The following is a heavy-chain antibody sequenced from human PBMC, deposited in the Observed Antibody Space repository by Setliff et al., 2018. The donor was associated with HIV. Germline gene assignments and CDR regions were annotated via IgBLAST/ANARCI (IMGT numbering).Heavy chain of an antibody. J-gene: IGHJ6*02. CDR3: ARVDRRSGSYSLYYYYGMDV. V-gene: IGHV3-21*01. Sequence: PGGSLRLSCAASGFTFSSYSMNWVRQAPGKGLEWVSSISSSSSYIYYADSVKGRFTISRDNAKNSLYLQMNSLRAEDTAVYYCARVDRRSGSYSLYYYYGMDVWGQGTTVTVSS. CDR1: GFTFSSYS. CDR2: ISSSSSYI. D-gene: IGHD1-26*01.